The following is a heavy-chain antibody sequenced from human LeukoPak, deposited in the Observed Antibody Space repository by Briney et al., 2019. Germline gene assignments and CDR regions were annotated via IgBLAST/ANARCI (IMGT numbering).Heavy chain of an antibody. CDR3: TRAPPQQQLTFSYYYYYYMDV. CDR2: IRSKAYGGTT. D-gene: IGHD6-13*01. Sequence: GGSLRLSCTASGFTFGDYAMSWVRQAPGKGLEWVGFIRSKAYGGTTEYAASVKGRFTISRDDSKSIAYLQMNSLKTEDTAVYYCTRAPPQQQLTFSYYYYYYMDVWGKGTTVTISS. V-gene: IGHV3-49*04. J-gene: IGHJ6*03. CDR1: GFTFGDYA.